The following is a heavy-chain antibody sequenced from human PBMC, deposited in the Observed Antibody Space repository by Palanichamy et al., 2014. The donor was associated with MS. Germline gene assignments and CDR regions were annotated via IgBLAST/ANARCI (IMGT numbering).Heavy chain of an antibody. CDR3: TRDRGLYCSSTRCYHDY. D-gene: IGHD2-2*01. CDR1: GFTFGDYA. V-gene: IGHV3-49*03. CDR2: IRTKAYGGTT. Sequence: EVQLVESGGGLVQPGRSLRLSCTASGFTFGDYAMSWFRQAPGKGLEWVGFIRTKAYGGTTEYAASVKGRFTISRDDSKSIAYLQMNSLITEDTAVYYCTRDRGLYCSSTRCYHDYWGQGTLVTVSS. J-gene: IGHJ4*02.